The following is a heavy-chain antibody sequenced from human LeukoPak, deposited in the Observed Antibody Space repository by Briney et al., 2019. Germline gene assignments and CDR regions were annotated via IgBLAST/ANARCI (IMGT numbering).Heavy chain of an antibody. V-gene: IGHV3-48*01. CDR3: ARGAYYYED. Sequence: GGSLRLSCAASGFTFSSHSMNWVRQAPGKGLEWVSYISSSSSTIYYADSVKGRFTISRDNAKNSLHLQMNSLRAEDTAVYYCARGAYYYEDWGQGTLVTVSS. CDR1: GFTFSSHS. J-gene: IGHJ4*02. CDR2: ISSSSSTI. D-gene: IGHD3-22*01.